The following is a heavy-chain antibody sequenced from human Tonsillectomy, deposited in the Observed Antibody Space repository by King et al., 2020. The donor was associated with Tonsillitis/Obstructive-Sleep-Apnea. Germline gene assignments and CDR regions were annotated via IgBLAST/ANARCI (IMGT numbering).Heavy chain of an antibody. V-gene: IGHV1-2*02. D-gene: IGHD3-3*01. CDR1: GYTFTGYY. CDR3: AREVWSGYYAGSYYGMDV. Sequence: VQLVQSGPEVKKPGASVKVSCKASGYTFTGYYMHWVRQAPGQGLEWMGWINPNSGGTNYAQKFQGRVTMTRATSISTAYMELSRLRSDDTAVYYCAREVWSGYYAGSYYGMDVWGQGTTVTVSS. CDR2: INPNSGGT. J-gene: IGHJ6*02.